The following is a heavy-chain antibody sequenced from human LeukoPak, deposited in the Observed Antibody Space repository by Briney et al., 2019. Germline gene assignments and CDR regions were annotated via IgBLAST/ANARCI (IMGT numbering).Heavy chain of an antibody. CDR3: ARWRGSRGVDY. D-gene: IGHD3-10*01. CDR1: GGSISSYY. CDR2: IYYSGST. J-gene: IGHJ4*02. Sequence: SETLSLTCTVSGGSISSYYWSWIRQPPGKGLEWIGYIYYSGSTNYNPSLKSRVTISVDTSKNQFSLKLSSVTAADTAVYYCARWRGSRGVDYWGQGTLVTVSS. V-gene: IGHV4-59*01.